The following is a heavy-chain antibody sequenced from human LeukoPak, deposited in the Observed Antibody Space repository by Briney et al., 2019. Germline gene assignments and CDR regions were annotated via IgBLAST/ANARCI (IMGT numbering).Heavy chain of an antibody. Sequence: GGSLRLSCAASGFTFSSYAMNWVRQAPGKGLEWVSYIISSSSFTNYADSVRGRFTISRDNAKNSLYLQMNSLRAEDTARYYCARGLAADCYHSSGYAAWGQGTQVTVSS. CDR2: IISSSSFT. V-gene: IGHV3-21*05. CDR3: ARGLAADCYHSSGYAA. D-gene: IGHD3-22*01. CDR1: GFTFSSYA. J-gene: IGHJ5*02.